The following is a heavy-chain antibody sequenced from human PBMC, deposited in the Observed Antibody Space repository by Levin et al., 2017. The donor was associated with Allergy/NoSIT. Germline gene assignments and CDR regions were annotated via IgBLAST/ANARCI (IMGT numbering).Heavy chain of an antibody. J-gene: IGHJ4*02. CDR3: ARSTTVVSLNYRYYFDY. CDR1: GFTFSSYG. V-gene: IGHV3-33*01. Sequence: GGSLRLSCAASGFTFSSYGMHWVRQAPGKGLEWVAVIWYDGSNKYYADSVKGRFTISRDNSKNTLYLQMNSLRAEDTAVYYCARSTTVVSLNYRYYFDYWGQGTLVTVSS. CDR2: IWYDGSNK. D-gene: IGHD4-23*01.